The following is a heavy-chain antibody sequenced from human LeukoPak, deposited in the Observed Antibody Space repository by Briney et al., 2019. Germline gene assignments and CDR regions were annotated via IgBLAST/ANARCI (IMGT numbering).Heavy chain of an antibody. V-gene: IGHV1-2*02. CDR2: INPSGGST. Sequence: ASVKVSCKASGYTFTSYYMHWVRQAPGQGLEWMGIINPSGGSTNYAQKFQGRVTMTRDTSISTAYMELSRLRSDDTAVYYCARAGERVVVVAATTDFDYWGQGTLVTVSS. J-gene: IGHJ4*02. D-gene: IGHD2-15*01. CDR1: GYTFTSYY. CDR3: ARAGERVVVVAATTDFDY.